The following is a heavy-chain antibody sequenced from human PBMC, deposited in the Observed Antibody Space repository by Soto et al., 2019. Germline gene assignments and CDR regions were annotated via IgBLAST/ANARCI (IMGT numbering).Heavy chain of an antibody. CDR2: ILVGGST. Sequence: GGSLRLSCAVSGFICSSYDISWVRQAPGKGLEWVSTILVGGSTHYEDSVKGRFTISRDTSKNTVYLQMNSLTAGDTAFYYCAKATATSGGAFEIYGQGTMVTVSS. CDR1: GFICSSYD. D-gene: IGHD1-1*01. V-gene: IGHV3-23*01. J-gene: IGHJ3*02. CDR3: AKATATSGGAFEI.